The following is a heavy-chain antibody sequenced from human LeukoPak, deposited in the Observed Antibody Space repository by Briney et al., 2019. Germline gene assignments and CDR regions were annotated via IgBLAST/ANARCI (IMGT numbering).Heavy chain of an antibody. CDR3: ARPRGIAVF. Sequence: SGTLSLTCAVYGGSFSGYYWSWIRQPPGKGLEWIGEINHSGSTNYNPSLKSRVTISVDTSKNQFSLKLSSVTAADTAVYYCARPRGIAVFWGQGTLVTVSS. D-gene: IGHD6-19*01. CDR1: GGSFSGYY. V-gene: IGHV4-34*01. CDR2: INHSGST. J-gene: IGHJ4*02.